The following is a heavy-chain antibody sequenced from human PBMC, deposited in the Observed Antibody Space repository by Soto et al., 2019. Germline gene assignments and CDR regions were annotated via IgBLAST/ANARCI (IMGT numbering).Heavy chain of an antibody. D-gene: IGHD6-13*01. CDR2: ISYDGRNK. J-gene: IGHJ4*02. CDR3: AKAPTSSLAAAGSWFPY. CDR1: GFTFSSYG. V-gene: IGHV3-30*18. Sequence: GGPLRLSCAASGFTFSSYGMHWVRRAPGKGLEGVAVISYDGRNKYYADSVKGRFTITRDNSKTTLYLQMNSLRAEDTSVDYLAKAPTSSLAAAGSWFPYWGQGHLVTV.